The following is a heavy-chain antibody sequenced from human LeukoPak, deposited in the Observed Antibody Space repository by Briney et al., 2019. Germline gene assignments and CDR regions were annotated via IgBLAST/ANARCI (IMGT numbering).Heavy chain of an antibody. CDR1: GDSISTYY. CDR2: IYYRVTS. V-gene: IGHV4-59*01. J-gene: IGHJ5*02. CDR3: ARSDIVVVPAAIGWFDP. Sequence: PSETLSLTCTVSGDSISTYYWSWIRQPPGKGLEWIGYIYYRVTSDYNPSLKSRVTMSVDMSTRQISLKLSSVTAADTAVYYCARSDIVVVPAAIGWFDPWGQGTLITVSS. D-gene: IGHD2-2*02.